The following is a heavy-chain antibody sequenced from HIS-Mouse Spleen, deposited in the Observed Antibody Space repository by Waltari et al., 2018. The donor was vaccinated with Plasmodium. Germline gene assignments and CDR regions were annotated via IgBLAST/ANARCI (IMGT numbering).Heavy chain of an antibody. J-gene: IGHJ1*01. CDR2: IYYSGST. CDR1: GGSIRSGGYY. CDR3: ARAPKRRNYYDSSGYRPAEYFQH. Sequence: QVQLQESGPGLVKPSQTLSLTCTVSGGSIRSGGYYWSWIRPPPGKGLEWIGYIYYSGSTYYNPSLKSRVTISVDTSKNQFSLKLSSVTAADTAVYYCARAPKRRNYYDSSGYRPAEYFQHWGQGTLVTVSS. D-gene: IGHD3-22*01. V-gene: IGHV4-31*03.